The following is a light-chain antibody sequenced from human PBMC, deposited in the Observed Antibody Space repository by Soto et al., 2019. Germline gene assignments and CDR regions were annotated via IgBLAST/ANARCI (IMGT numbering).Light chain of an antibody. J-gene: IGKJ2*01. CDR1: QSVRSN. V-gene: IGKV3-15*01. Sequence: EIVMTQSPATLSVSPGERATLSCRASQSVRSNLAWFQQKPGQAPRLLIYDASTRATGVPARFGGSGSATEFTLTISSLQSEDFAVYYCQQYNNWPPYTFGQGTKLEIK. CDR3: QQYNNWPPYT. CDR2: DAS.